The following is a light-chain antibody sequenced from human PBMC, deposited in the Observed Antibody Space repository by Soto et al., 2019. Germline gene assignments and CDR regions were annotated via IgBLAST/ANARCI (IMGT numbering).Light chain of an antibody. J-gene: IGKJ1*01. V-gene: IGKV1-16*02. CDR2: AAS. CDR1: QGISNI. Sequence: DIQMTQSPSSLSASVGDRVTITCRASQGISNILAWFQQKPGKAPKSLIYAASNLQSGVPSKFSGSGSGTDFTLTISSLPPEDFATYYCQQYKSYPWTFGHGTKVEIK. CDR3: QQYKSYPWT.